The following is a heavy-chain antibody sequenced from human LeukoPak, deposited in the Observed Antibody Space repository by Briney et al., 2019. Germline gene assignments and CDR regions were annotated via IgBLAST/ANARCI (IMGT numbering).Heavy chain of an antibody. CDR2: IHYSGST. V-gene: IGHV4-59*08. CDR3: ARHGQRYDSSFDC. J-gene: IGHJ4*02. Sequence: SETLSLTCTVSGGSIRRYFWNWLRQTPGKGLEWIAFIHYSGSTNYNPSLKSRVTISVDTSKNQFSLNLSSVTAADTAVYYCARHGQRYDSSFDCWGQGTLVTVSS. CDR1: GGSIRRYF. D-gene: IGHD6-13*01.